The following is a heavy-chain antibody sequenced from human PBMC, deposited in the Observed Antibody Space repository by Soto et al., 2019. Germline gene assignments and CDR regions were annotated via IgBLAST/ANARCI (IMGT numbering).Heavy chain of an antibody. CDR1: GFTFSNYW. CDR2: IEGDVSSM. Sequence: EVQLVESGGGLVQAGESLRLSCEASGFTFSNYWMHWVRQVPGKGLVWVSRIEGDVSSMNYADSVKGRFTISRDNAKNTVFLQMDSLGAEDTAVYYCARGIPGHYGFDVWGQGTMVTVSS. D-gene: IGHD3-10*01. CDR3: ARGIPGHYGFDV. J-gene: IGHJ3*01. V-gene: IGHV3-74*01.